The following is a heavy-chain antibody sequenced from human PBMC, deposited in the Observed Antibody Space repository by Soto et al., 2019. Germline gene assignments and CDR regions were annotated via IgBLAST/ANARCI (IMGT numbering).Heavy chain of an antibody. CDR3: TRPRAVAGFDSSGLDV. D-gene: IGHD6-19*01. CDR1: GFTFGDYA. J-gene: IGHJ6*02. Sequence: GGSLRLSCTASGFTFGDYAMSWVRQAPGKGLEWVGFMRSTACGGTTEYAASVKGRFTISRDDSKSIAYLQMNSVNAEDTAVYYCTRPRAVAGFDSSGLDVWAQGTMVTVSS. CDR2: MRSTACGGTT. V-gene: IGHV3-49*04.